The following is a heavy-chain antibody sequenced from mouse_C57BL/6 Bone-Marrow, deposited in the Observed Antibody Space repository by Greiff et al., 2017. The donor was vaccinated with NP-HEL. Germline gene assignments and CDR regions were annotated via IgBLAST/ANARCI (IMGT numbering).Heavy chain of an antibody. V-gene: IGHV5-9*04. Sequence: EVQLVESGGGLVKPGGSLKLSCAASGFTFSSYTMSWVRQTPEQRLEWVATISGGGGNTYYPDKVKGRFTFTRDNAKNTLYLQMSSLRSEDTEVYDCARHIYPLMDYWGQGTSVTVAS. D-gene: IGHD2-1*01. CDR2: ISGGGGNT. J-gene: IGHJ4*01. CDR3: ARHIYPLMDY. CDR1: GFTFSSYT.